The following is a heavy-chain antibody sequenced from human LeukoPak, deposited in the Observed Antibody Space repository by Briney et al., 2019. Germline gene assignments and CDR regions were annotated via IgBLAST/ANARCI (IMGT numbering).Heavy chain of an antibody. D-gene: IGHD3-10*01. J-gene: IGHJ5*02. V-gene: IGHV3-66*02. CDR2: IYSGGST. Sequence: GGSLRLSCAASGFTVSSNYMSWVRQAPGKGLKWVSVIYSGGSTYYADSVKGRFTISRDNSNNTLYMQMDSLRTEDTAVYYCAKAGGTYYPDHFDPWGQGTLVTVSS. CDR3: AKAGGTYYPDHFDP. CDR1: GFTVSSNY.